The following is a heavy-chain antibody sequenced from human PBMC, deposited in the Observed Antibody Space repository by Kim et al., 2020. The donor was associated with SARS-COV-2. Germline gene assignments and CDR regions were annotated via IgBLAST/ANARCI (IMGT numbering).Heavy chain of an antibody. D-gene: IGHD6-19*01. V-gene: IGHV1-3*01. CDR3: ASTGSSGWYYYYGMDV. Sequence: KFQGRVTITRDTSASTAYMELSSLRSEDTAVYYCASTGSSGWYYYYGMDVWGQGTTVTVSS. J-gene: IGHJ6*02.